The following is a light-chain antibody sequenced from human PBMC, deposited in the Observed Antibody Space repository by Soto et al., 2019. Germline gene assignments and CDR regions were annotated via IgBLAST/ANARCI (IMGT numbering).Light chain of an antibody. CDR3: QQYNNWPPET. J-gene: IGKJ1*01. CDR2: GAS. V-gene: IGKV3-20*01. Sequence: ENVLTQSPGTLSLSPGERATLSCRASQSVSSRYLAWYQQKPGQAPRLLIYGASSRATGIPDRFSGSGSGTDFTLTISRLEPEDFAVYYCQQYNNWPPETFGQGTKVEIK. CDR1: QSVSSRY.